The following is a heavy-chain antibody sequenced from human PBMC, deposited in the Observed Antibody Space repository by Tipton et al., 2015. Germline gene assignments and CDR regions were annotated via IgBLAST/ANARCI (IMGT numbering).Heavy chain of an antibody. D-gene: IGHD3-10*01. CDR3: ARVDILLSQGGMDV. CDR2: VNHSGRN. Sequence: TLSLTCAVYGGSFSAYYWHWIRQPPGKGLEWIGEVNHSGRNNYTLSLKSRVTISVDKFKNQFSLELNSVTAADTAVYYCARVDILLSQGGMDVWGQGTTVTVS. J-gene: IGHJ6*02. CDR1: GGSFSAYY. V-gene: IGHV4-34*01.